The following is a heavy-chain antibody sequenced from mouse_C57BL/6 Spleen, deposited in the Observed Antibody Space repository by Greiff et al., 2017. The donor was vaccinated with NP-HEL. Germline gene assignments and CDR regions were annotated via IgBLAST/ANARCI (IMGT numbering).Heavy chain of an antibody. Sequence: VKLQQPGTELVKPGASVKLSCKASGYTFTSYWMHWVKQRPGQGLEWIGNINPSNGGTNYNEKFKSKATLTVDKSSSTAYMQLSSLTSEDSAVYYYARSGGSSYVVSFAYWGQGTLVTVSA. J-gene: IGHJ3*01. CDR1: GYTFTSYW. CDR2: INPSNGGT. CDR3: ARSGGSSYVVSFAY. V-gene: IGHV1-53*01. D-gene: IGHD1-1*01.